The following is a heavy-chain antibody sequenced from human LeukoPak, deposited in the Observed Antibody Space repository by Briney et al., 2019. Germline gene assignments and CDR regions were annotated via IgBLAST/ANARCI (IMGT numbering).Heavy chain of an antibody. CDR1: GFTVSSNY. V-gene: IGHV3-53*04. D-gene: IGHD3-10*01. CDR2: IYSGGST. J-gene: IGHJ4*02. Sequence: GSLRLSCAASGFTVSSNYMSCVRQAPGKGLEWVSVIYSGGSTYYADSVKGRFTISRHNSKNTLYLQMNSLRAEDTAVYYCARCPYGYFDYWGQGTLVTVSS. CDR3: ARCPYGYFDY.